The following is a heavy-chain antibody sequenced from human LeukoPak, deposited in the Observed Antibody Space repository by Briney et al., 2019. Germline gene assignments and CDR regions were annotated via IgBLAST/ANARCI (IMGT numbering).Heavy chain of an antibody. CDR2: IWYDASNK. Sequence: GRSLRLSCAASGFTFSSYGMHWVRQAPGKGLEWVAVIWYDASNKYYADSVKGRFTISRDNSKNTLYLQMNSLRAEDTAVYYCARDPEMATINNYFDYWGQGTLVTVSS. CDR3: ARDPEMATINNYFDY. CDR1: GFTFSSYG. V-gene: IGHV3-33*01. J-gene: IGHJ4*02. D-gene: IGHD5-24*01.